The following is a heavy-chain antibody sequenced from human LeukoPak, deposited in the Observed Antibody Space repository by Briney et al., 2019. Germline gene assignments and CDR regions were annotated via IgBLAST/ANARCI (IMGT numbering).Heavy chain of an antibody. CDR1: GGSISSGDYY. J-gene: IGHJ4*02. D-gene: IGHD4-17*01. CDR3: ARGEDGTGDYRHTYFDS. Sequence: SETLSLTCTVSGGSISSGDYYWSWIRQPPGGGLEWIGYIYYSGSTYYNPSLKSRDTISVDTSKNQFSLKLSSVTAADTAVYYCARGEDGTGDYRHTYFDSWGQGTLVTVSS. CDR2: IYYSGST. V-gene: IGHV4-30-4*01.